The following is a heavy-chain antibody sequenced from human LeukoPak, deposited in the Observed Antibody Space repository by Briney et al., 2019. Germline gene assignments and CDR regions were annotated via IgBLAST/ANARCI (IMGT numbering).Heavy chain of an antibody. Sequence: VASVKVSCKASGGTFSSYAISWVRQAPGQGLEWMGGIIPIFGSANYAQKFQGRVTITADESTSTAYMELSSLRSEDTAVYYCARCRGAYLQYFQHWGQGTLVTVSS. CDR2: IIPIFGSA. CDR1: GGTFSSYA. V-gene: IGHV1-69*01. D-gene: IGHD3-10*01. CDR3: ARCRGAYLQYFQH. J-gene: IGHJ1*01.